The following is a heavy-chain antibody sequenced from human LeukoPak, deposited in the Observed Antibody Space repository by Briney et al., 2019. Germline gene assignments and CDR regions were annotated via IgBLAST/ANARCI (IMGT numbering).Heavy chain of an antibody. CDR1: GGSISSGSYY. V-gene: IGHV4-61*02. J-gene: IGHJ5*02. CDR2: IYTSGST. CDR3: ARVGRYCSSTSCYTGWFDP. Sequence: SQTLPLTCTVSGGSISSGSYYWSWIRQPAGKGLEWIGRIYTSGSTNYNPSLKSRVTISVDTSKNQFSLKLSSVTAADTAVYYCARVGRYCSSTSCYTGWFDPWGQGTLVTVSS. D-gene: IGHD2-2*02.